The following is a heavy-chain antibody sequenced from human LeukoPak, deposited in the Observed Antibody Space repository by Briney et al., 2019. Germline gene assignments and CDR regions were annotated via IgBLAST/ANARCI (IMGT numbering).Heavy chain of an antibody. D-gene: IGHD2-15*01. Sequence: PSETLSLTCTVSGGSISSSSYYWGWIRQPPGKGLEWIGSIYYSGSTYYNPSLKSRVTISVDTSKNQFSLKLSSVTAADTAVYYCARHRVEVAATRPFDYWGQGTLVTVS. CDR3: ARHRVEVAATRPFDY. V-gene: IGHV4-39*01. CDR1: GGSISSSSYY. CDR2: IYYSGST. J-gene: IGHJ4*02.